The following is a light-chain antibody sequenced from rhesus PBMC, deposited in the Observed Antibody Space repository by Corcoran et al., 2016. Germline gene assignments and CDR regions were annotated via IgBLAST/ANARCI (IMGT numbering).Light chain of an antibody. Sequence: DIQMTQSPSSLSASVGDRVTITCRASQDISTDLAWYQQKPGKTPKFLIYGASTLETGIPSRFSGSGSGTDVTLTLSSLQSEDFVTYYCQHYYSPPFTFGPGTNLDIQ. CDR2: GAS. CDR3: QHYYSPPFT. V-gene: IGKV1-25*01. CDR1: QDISTD. J-gene: IGKJ3*01.